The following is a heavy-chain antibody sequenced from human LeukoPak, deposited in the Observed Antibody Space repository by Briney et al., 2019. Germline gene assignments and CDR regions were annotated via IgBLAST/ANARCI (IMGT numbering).Heavy chain of an antibody. CDR3: ARRDSYGYEYDY. CDR2: IYSGGST. V-gene: IGHV3-53*01. CDR1: GFTVSSNY. J-gene: IGHJ4*02. Sequence: PGGSLRLSCAASGFTVSSNYMSCVRQAPGKGLEWVSVIYSGGSTYYADSVKGRFTISRDNSKNTLYLQMNSLRAEDTAVYYCARRDSYGYEYDYWGQGTLLTVSS. D-gene: IGHD5-18*01.